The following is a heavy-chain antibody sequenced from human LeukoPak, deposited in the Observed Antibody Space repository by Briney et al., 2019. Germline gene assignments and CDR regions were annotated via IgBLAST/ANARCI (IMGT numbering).Heavy chain of an antibody. CDR1: GFIFSNYG. J-gene: IGHJ6*03. D-gene: IGHD3-3*01. Sequence: GGSLLLSCAASGFIFSNYGMKWVRQAPGKGLEGVAFIRYSESNKDYADYVKGRFTITIDNSKDTLDLQMNRLRAEDTAVYYCAKGERFDFNNYYYMDVWGKGTTVTVSS. CDR3: AKGERFDFNNYYYMDV. V-gene: IGHV3-30*02. CDR2: IRYSESNK.